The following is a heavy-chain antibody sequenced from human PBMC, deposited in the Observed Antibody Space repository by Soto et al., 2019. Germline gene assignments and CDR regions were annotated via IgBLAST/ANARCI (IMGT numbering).Heavy chain of an antibody. CDR1: GFTVSTKY. CDR2: IYSGGST. Sequence: EVQLVESGGGLVQPGGSLRLSCAASGFTVSTKYMSWVRQAPGKGLEWVSVIYSGGSTFDADSVRGRFTISRDNSKNTGKLQMNSRMAEYTAVYYCARDPWAADYWGQGTLVTVSS. CDR3: ARDPWAADY. V-gene: IGHV3-66*01. D-gene: IGHD3-16*01. J-gene: IGHJ4*02.